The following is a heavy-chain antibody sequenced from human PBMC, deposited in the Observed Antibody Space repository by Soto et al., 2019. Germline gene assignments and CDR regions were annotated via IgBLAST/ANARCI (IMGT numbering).Heavy chain of an antibody. D-gene: IGHD3-16*01. CDR3: AREKRFGGVPSWFDP. Sequence: SETLSLTCTVSGGSISSGDYYWSWIRQPPGKGLEWIGYIYYSGSTYYNPSLKSRVTISVDTSKNQFSLKLSSVTAADTAVYYCAREKRFGGVPSWFDPWGQGTLVTVSS. CDR1: GGSISSGDYY. V-gene: IGHV4-30-4*01. CDR2: IYYSGST. J-gene: IGHJ5*02.